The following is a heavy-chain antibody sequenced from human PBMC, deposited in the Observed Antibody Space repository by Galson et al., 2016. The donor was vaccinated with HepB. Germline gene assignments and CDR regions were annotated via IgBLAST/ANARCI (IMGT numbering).Heavy chain of an antibody. J-gene: IGHJ6*02. D-gene: IGHD3-10*01. CDR2: MYHNGRT. CDR1: GGSITSGDYY. Sequence: TLSLTCTVSGGSITSGDYYWNWIRQYPGKGLEWIGFMYHNGRTFYNPSLKSRISMSVDMSKNQFSLKLNSVTAADTAVYYCAREEITKVRGVIISLGLDVWGQGTTVTVSS. CDR3: AREEITKVRGVIISLGLDV. V-gene: IGHV4-31*03.